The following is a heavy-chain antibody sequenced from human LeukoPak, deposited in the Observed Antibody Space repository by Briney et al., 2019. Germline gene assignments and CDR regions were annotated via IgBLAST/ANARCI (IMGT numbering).Heavy chain of an antibody. CDR2: IYYSGST. Sequence: SETLSLTCTVSGGSISSYYWSWIRQPPGKGLEWIGYIYYSGSTNYNPSLKSRVTISVDTSKNQFSLKLSSVTAADTAVYYWARGLGGSSPDAIDIGGQGTRVTVSS. CDR1: GGSISSYY. V-gene: IGHV4-59*01. CDR3: ARGLGGSSPDAIDI. J-gene: IGHJ3*02. D-gene: IGHD1-26*01.